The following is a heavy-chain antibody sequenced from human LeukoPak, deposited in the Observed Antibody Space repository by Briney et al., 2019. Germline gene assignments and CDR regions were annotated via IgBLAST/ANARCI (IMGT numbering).Heavy chain of an antibody. CDR2: IYSGGST. J-gene: IGHJ4*02. CDR1: GGSISSGGYY. V-gene: IGHV3-66*01. CDR3: ARDVNFWSGYFRFDY. Sequence: LSLTCTASGGSISSGGYYWSWIRQHPGKGLEWVSVIYSGGSTYYADSVKGRFTISRDNSKNTLYLQMNSLRAEDTAVYYCARDVNFWSGYFRFDYWGQGTLVTVSS. D-gene: IGHD3-3*01.